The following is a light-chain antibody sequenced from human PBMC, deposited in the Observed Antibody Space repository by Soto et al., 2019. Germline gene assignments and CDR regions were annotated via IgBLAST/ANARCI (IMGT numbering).Light chain of an antibody. CDR2: GAS. CDR1: QSVSSSY. V-gene: IGKV3-20*01. J-gene: IGKJ4*01. Sequence: EIVLTQSPGTLSLSPGERATLSCRASQSVSSSYLAWYQQKPGQPPRLLIYGASSRSTGIPDMFSGSGSGTDVSITISRLEPEDFAVYYCHQYGSTPLLTFGGGTKVEIK. CDR3: HQYGSTPLLT.